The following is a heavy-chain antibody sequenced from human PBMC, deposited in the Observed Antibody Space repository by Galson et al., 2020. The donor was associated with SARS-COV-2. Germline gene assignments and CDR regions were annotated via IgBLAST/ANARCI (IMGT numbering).Heavy chain of an antibody. V-gene: IGHV3-73*01. CDR3: TRGVATNFDY. D-gene: IGHD5-12*01. CDR1: GFTFSASA. CDR2: IRSKTNNYAT. J-gene: IGHJ4*02. Sequence: TGGSLRLSCATSGFTFSASALHWVRQASGKGLEWVGRIRSKTNNYATAYGASVKGRFTISRDDSKNTAYLQMNSLKIEDTAVYYCTRGVATNFDYWGQGTLVTVSS.